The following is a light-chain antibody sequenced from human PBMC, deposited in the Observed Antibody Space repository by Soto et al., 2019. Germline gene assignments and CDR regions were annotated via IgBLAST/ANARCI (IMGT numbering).Light chain of an antibody. V-gene: IGKV1-5*03. Sequence: DIQMTQSPSSLSASVGDRVTITCRASQGISNYLAWYQQKPGKVPKLLIYKASTLESGVPSRISGSGSGTEFTLTITSLQPDDFATYYCQQYESYPCTFGQGTKVEIK. CDR3: QQYESYPCT. J-gene: IGKJ1*01. CDR1: QGISNY. CDR2: KAS.